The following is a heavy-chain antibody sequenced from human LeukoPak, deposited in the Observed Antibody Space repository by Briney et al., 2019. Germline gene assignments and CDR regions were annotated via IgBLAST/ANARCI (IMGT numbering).Heavy chain of an antibody. J-gene: IGHJ4*02. CDR3: ARGSVEMAPTLFDY. D-gene: IGHD5-24*01. CDR1: GGSISSYY. CDR2: IYTSGST. V-gene: IGHV4-4*07. Sequence: SETLSLTCTVSGGSISSYYWSWIRQPAGKGLEWIGRIYTSGSTNYNPSLKSRVTMSVDTSKNQFSLKLSSVTAADTAVYYCARGSVEMAPTLFDYWGQGTLVTVSS.